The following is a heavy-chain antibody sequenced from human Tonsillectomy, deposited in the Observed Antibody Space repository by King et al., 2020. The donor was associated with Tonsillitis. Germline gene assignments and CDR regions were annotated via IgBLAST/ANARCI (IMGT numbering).Heavy chain of an antibody. CDR1: GFTFSSYA. J-gene: IGHJ1*01. CDR2: ISYDGSNK. D-gene: IGHD6-19*01. CDR3: ARDSGIYSSGWYSFQH. V-gene: IGHV3-30*01. Sequence: VQLVESGGGVVQPGRSLRLSCAASGFTFSSYAMHWVRQAPGKGLEWVAVISYDGSNKYYADSVKGRFTISRDNSQNTLYLQMNSLRAEDTAVYYCARDSGIYSSGWYSFQHWGQGTLVTVSS.